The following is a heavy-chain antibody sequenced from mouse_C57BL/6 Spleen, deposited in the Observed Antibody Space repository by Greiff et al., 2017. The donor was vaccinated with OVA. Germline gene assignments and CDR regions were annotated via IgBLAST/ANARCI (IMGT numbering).Heavy chain of an antibody. CDR3: AREDYGSRGGFAY. CDR2: INPSTGGT. V-gene: IGHV1-42*01. J-gene: IGHJ3*01. CDR1: GYSFTGYY. D-gene: IGHD1-1*01. Sequence: VQLKQSGPELVKPGASVKISCKASGYSFTGYYMNWVKQSPEKSLEWIGEINPSTGGTTYNQKFKAKATLTVDKSSSTAYMQLKSLTSEDSAVYYCAREDYGSRGGFAYWGQGTLVTVSA.